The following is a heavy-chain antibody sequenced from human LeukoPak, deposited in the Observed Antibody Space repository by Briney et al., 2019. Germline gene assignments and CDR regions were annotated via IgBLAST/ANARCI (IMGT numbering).Heavy chain of an antibody. CDR1: GYTFSDFY. V-gene: IGHV1-2*02. D-gene: IGHD3-3*02. CDR3: ARVRLADERAWAY. J-gene: IGHJ4*02. Sequence: ASVKVSCKASGYTFSDFYIHWVRQAPGQGLEYVGWITPKSGDTYSPQRFQGRVTMTRDAPISTACMELSSLRSDDTAVYFCARVRLADERAWAYWGQGTLVTVSS. CDR2: ITPKSGDT.